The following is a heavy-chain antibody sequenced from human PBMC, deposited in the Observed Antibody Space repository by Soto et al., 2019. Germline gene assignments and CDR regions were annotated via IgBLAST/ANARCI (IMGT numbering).Heavy chain of an antibody. CDR2: IYYSGST. J-gene: IGHJ6*02. Sequence: QVQLQESGPGLVKPSQTLSLTCTVSGGSISSGDYYWSWIRQPPGKGLEWIGYIYYSGSTYYNPSLKSRVTVSVDTSKNPFSLKLSSVTAADTAVYYCARDHYYDSSGYFPTYGMDVWGQGTTVTVSS. D-gene: IGHD3-22*01. CDR3: ARDHYYDSSGYFPTYGMDV. V-gene: IGHV4-30-4*01. CDR1: GGSISSGDYY.